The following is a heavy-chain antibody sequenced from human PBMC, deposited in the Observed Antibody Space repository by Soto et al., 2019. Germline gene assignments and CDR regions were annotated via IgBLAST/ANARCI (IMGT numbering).Heavy chain of an antibody. CDR1: GFTFGDYA. V-gene: IGHV3-49*04. D-gene: IGHD1-1*01. CDR2: IRSKAYGGTT. CDR3: ATAGNYRFDN. Sequence: GGSLRLSCTASGFTFGDYAMSWVRQAPGKGLEWVGFIRSKAYGGTTEYAASVKGRFTISRDNAKNTLYLQMNILRVEDTAVYFCATAGNYRFDNWGLGTLVTVSS. J-gene: IGHJ4*02.